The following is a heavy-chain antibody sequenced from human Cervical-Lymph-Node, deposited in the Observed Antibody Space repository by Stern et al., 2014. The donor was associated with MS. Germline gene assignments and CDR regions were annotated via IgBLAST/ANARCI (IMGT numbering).Heavy chain of an antibody. Sequence: EVQLVESGGGLVQPWGSLRLSCAASGFTFSSYWMSWVRQAPGKGLEWVANIKQDGSEKYYGDSVKVRLNIDRDNATNSLYLQMNSLRAEDTAVYYCARRLGTFDYWCQGPLVTVSS. CDR3: ARRLGTFDY. CDR2: IKQDGSEK. V-gene: IGHV3-7*01. J-gene: IGHJ4*02. D-gene: IGHD6-19*01. CDR1: GFTFSSYW.